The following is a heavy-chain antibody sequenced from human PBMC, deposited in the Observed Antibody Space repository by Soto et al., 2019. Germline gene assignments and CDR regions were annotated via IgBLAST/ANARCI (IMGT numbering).Heavy chain of an antibody. Sequence: GRSIRLSCAASGFTFNSYGMHWVRQGPGNGLEWVAFISYDSTKTYYADSVKGRFTISRDNSNSALYVQMNSLTGEDTAVYYCARTRSAWSDSHYYSLDVWGQGTTVTVSS. CDR2: ISYDSTKT. V-gene: IGHV3-30*03. CDR3: ARTRSAWSDSHYYSLDV. D-gene: IGHD1-26*01. CDR1: GFTFNSYG. J-gene: IGHJ6*02.